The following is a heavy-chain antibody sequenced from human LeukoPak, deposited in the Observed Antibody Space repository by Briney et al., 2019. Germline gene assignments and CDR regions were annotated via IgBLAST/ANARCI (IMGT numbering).Heavy chain of an antibody. V-gene: IGHV1-2*02. CDR2: INTNSGDT. J-gene: IGHJ3*02. CDR1: GGTFSSYA. Sequence: ASVKVSCKASGGTFSSYAISWVRQAPGQGLEWMGWINTNSGDTKYAQKFQGRVTMTRDTSITTAYMELNSLTSDDTAVYYCASKGAGYCHSTNCQGALDIWGQGTMVTVSS. D-gene: IGHD2-2*01. CDR3: ASKGAGYCHSTNCQGALDI.